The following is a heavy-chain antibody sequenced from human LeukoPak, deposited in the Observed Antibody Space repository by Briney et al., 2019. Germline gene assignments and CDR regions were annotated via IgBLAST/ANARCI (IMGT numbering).Heavy chain of an antibody. V-gene: IGHV3-53*01. Sequence: PGGSLRLSCAAPGIPFSSTYMSWVRQAPGRGLEWVSVIYSGGNTYYADSVKGRFTISRDKSKNTPYLQMNSLRVEDTGVYYWARQFGDYWGQGTLVTVSS. CDR3: ARQFGDY. CDR1: GIPFSSTY. CDR2: IYSGGNT. D-gene: IGHD3-10*01. J-gene: IGHJ4*02.